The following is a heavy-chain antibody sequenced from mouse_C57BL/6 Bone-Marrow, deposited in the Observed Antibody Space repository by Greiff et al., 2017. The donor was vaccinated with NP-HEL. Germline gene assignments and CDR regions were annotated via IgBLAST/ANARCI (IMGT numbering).Heavy chain of an antibody. V-gene: IGHV1-15*01. J-gene: IGHJ4*01. CDR1: GYTFTDYE. D-gene: IGHD2-1*01. CDR2: IDPETGGT. CDR3: TDGNYSFYAMDY. Sequence: VQLQQSGAELVRPGASVTLSCKASGYTFTDYEMHWVKQTPVHGLEWIGAIDPETGGTAYNQKFKGKAILTADKSSSTAYMELRSLTSEDSAVYYCTDGNYSFYAMDYWGQGTSVTVSS.